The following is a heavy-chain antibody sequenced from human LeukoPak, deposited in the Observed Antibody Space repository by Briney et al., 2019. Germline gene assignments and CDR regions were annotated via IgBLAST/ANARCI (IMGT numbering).Heavy chain of an antibody. CDR3: ARRYSSSWGDAFDI. Sequence: GGSLRPSCSASGFTFSSYAMHWVRQAPGKGLEWVAVISYDGSNKYYADSVKGRFTISRDNSKNTLYLQMNSLRAEDTAVYYCARRYSSSWGDAFDIWGQGTMVTVSS. CDR1: GFTFSSYA. V-gene: IGHV3-30-3*01. CDR2: ISYDGSNK. D-gene: IGHD6-13*01. J-gene: IGHJ3*02.